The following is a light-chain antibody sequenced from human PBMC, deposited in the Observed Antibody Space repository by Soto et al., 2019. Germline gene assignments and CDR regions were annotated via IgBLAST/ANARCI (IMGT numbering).Light chain of an antibody. CDR2: AAS. J-gene: IGKJ2*01. Sequence: DIQMTQSPSSLSASVGDRVTITCRASQSMSSYLNWYQQKPGKAPKLLFYAASSLQSGVPSRFSGRGSGTDFTLTISSLQPEDFATYYCQQSYSTPQTFGQGTKLEIK. CDR1: QSMSSY. CDR3: QQSYSTPQT. V-gene: IGKV1-39*01.